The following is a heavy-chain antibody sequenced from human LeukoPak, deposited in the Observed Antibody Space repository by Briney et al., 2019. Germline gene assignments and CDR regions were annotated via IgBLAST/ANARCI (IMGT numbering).Heavy chain of an antibody. CDR2: INHSGST. Sequence: PSETLSLTCAVYGGSFSGYYWSWIRQPPGKGLEWIGVINHSGSTNYNPSLKSRVTISVETSKNQFFLKLSSVTAADTAVYYCARAGAYGGKSGFDYWGQGTLVTVSS. CDR1: GGSFSGYY. D-gene: IGHD4-17*01. CDR3: ARAGAYGGKSGFDY. V-gene: IGHV4-34*01. J-gene: IGHJ4*02.